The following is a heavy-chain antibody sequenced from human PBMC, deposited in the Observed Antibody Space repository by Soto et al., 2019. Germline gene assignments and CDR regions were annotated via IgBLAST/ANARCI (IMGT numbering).Heavy chain of an antibody. D-gene: IGHD3-9*01. CDR2: ISYDGSNK. CDR3: ANVGHVLYFDWLLSHYYYYGMDV. V-gene: IGHV3-30*18. Sequence: QVQLVESGGGVVQPGRSLRLSCAASGFTFSSYGMHWVRQAPGKGLEWVAVISYDGSNKYYADSVKGRFTISRDNSKNTMNLRMNSLRAEDTAVYYCANVGHVLYFDWLLSHYYYYGMDVWGKGTTVTVSS. CDR1: GFTFSSYG. J-gene: IGHJ6*04.